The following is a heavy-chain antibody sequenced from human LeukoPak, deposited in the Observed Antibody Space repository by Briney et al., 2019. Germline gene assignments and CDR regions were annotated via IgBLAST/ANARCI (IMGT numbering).Heavy chain of an antibody. V-gene: IGHV4-59*08. Sequence: PSDTLSLTCTVSGGPICSYYWRGLRQPPGKGLEWIRSLVSSANTNYNHSLKRPLTTSLGTSKIQVSLTLSSVTAADTAVYYCARGSSPFHYWGEGTLVTVSS. CDR2: LVSSANT. J-gene: IGHJ4*02. CDR3: ARGSSPFHY. CDR1: GGPICSYY.